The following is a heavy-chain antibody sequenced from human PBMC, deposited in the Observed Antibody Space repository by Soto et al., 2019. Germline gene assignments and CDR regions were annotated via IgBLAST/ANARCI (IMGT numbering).Heavy chain of an antibody. D-gene: IGHD1-7*01. CDR3: AKWNFAFDL. Sequence: GGSLRLSCAASGFSFSEYYLGWVRQAPGKGLECVAYISQSGTPTYNADSVKGRFTISRDNADNSLYLQMNSLRAEDTAVYFCAKWNFAFDLWGRGTRVTVSS. J-gene: IGHJ3*01. V-gene: IGHV3-11*01. CDR2: ISQSGTPT. CDR1: GFSFSEYY.